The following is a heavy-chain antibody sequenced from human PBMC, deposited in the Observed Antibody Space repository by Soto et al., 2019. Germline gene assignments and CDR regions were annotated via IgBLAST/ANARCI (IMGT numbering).Heavy chain of an antibody. CDR3: AKDRYGDYGGIDY. V-gene: IGHV3-23*01. J-gene: IGHJ4*02. Sequence: EVQLLESGGGLVQPGGSLRLSCAASGFTFSTYAMIWVRQAPGKGLEWVSVITGSGGSTYYADSVKGRFTISRDTXKNDMFLQMKRLTAEDTAVYYCAKDRYGDYGGIDYWGQGTMVTVSS. D-gene: IGHD4-17*01. CDR2: ITGSGGST. CDR1: GFTFSTYA.